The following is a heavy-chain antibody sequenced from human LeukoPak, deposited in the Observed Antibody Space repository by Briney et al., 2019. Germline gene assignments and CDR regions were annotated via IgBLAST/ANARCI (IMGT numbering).Heavy chain of an antibody. CDR2: ISGSGGST. CDR3: AKDRRETDYPDY. CDR1: GFTFSGYA. D-gene: IGHD1-26*01. Sequence: GGSLRLSCAASGFTFSGYAMSWVRQAPGKGLEWVSAISGSGGSTYYADSVKGRLTISRDNSKNTLYLQMNSLRAEDTAVYYCAKDRRETDYPDYWGQGTLVTVSS. J-gene: IGHJ4*02. V-gene: IGHV3-23*01.